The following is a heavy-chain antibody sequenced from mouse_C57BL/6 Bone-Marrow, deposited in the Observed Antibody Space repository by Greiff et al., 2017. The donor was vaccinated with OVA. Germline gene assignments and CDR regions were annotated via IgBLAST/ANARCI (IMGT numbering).Heavy chain of an antibody. D-gene: IGHD1-1*01. CDR3: ARYGI. Sequence: QVQLQQPGAELVKPGASVTLSCTASGYTFTSYWMHWVQQRPGRGLEWLGRIDPNSGGTKYNEKFKSKATLTVDKPSSTADMQLSSLTSEDSAVYYCARYGIWGKGTLVTVSA. CDR2: IDPNSGGT. J-gene: IGHJ3*01. CDR1: GYTFTSYW. V-gene: IGHV1-72*01.